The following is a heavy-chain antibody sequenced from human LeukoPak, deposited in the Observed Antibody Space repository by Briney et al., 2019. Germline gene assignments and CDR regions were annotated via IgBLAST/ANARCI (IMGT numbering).Heavy chain of an antibody. CDR1: GFTFSTYW. Sequence: GGSLRLSCAASGFTFSTYWMSWARQAPGKGLDWVANIKQDESEKYYMDSVKGRFTISRDNAKNSLSLQMSSLRADDTAVYYCARVGRDSKYGYFDFWGQGTLVTVSS. CDR3: ARVGRDSKYGYFDF. CDR2: IKQDESEK. D-gene: IGHD4-11*01. V-gene: IGHV3-7*01. J-gene: IGHJ4*02.